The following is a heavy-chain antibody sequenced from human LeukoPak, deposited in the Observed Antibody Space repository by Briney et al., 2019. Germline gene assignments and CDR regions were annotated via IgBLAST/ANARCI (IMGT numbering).Heavy chain of an antibody. V-gene: IGHV4-4*07. CDR3: ASARWSGPFYYYMDV. Sequence: SETPSLTCTVSGGSISSYYWSWIRQPAGKGLEWIGRIYTSGSTNYNPSLKSRVTISVDKSKNQFSLKLSSVTAADTAVYYCASARWSGPFYYYMDVWGKGTTVTVSS. D-gene: IGHD3-3*01. J-gene: IGHJ6*03. CDR2: IYTSGST. CDR1: GGSISSYY.